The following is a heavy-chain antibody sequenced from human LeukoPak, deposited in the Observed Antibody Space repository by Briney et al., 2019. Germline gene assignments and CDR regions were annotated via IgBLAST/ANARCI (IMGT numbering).Heavy chain of an antibody. D-gene: IGHD5-18*01. Sequence: GGSLRLSCAASGFTFSDYYMSWIRQAPGKGLEWVSYISSSGSTIYYADSVKGRFTISRDNAKSSLYLQMNSLTAEDTAVYYCARESRYGKGAFDIWGQGTMVTVSS. CDR1: GFTFSDYY. V-gene: IGHV3-11*04. CDR2: ISSSGSTI. J-gene: IGHJ3*02. CDR3: ARESRYGKGAFDI.